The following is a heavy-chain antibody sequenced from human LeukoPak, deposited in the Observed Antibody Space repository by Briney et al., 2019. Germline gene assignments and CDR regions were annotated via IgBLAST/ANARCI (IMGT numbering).Heavy chain of an antibody. V-gene: IGHV3-23*01. CDR1: GFTFSSYA. CDR3: ASQAGDYDYVWEAADFDY. D-gene: IGHD3-16*01. J-gene: IGHJ4*02. CDR2: ISGSGGST. Sequence: GGSLRLSCAASGFTFSSYAMSWVRQAPGKGLEWVSAISGSGGSTYYADSVKGRFTVSRDNSKNTLYLQMNSLRAEDTAVYYCASQAGDYDYVWEAADFDYWGQGTLVTVSS.